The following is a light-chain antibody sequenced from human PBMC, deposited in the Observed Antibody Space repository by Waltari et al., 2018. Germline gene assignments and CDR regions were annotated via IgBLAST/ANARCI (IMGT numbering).Light chain of an antibody. V-gene: IGKV3-20*01. J-gene: IGKJ4*01. Sequence: VLTPSLCTLSLSPGERATLCCRASQTVRTTYLAWSQQKPGQAPTLLIYDTSSRATGIPDRFSGSGSGTDFSLTISSLEPEDFAVYYCQQYDISPLTFGGGTKVEIK. CDR1: QTVRTTY. CDR3: QQYDISPLT. CDR2: DTS.